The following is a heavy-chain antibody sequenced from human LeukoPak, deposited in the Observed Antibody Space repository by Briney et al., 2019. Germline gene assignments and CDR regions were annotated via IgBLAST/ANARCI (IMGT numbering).Heavy chain of an antibody. CDR2: IYHSGNT. Sequence: PSQTLSLTCTVSGGSISSGGYYWSWIRQPPGKGLEWIGYIYHSGNTYYNPSLRSRVTISVDKSKNQFSLKLNSVTAADTAVYYCATFIAAAQYYFDYWGQGTLVTVSS. D-gene: IGHD6-13*01. V-gene: IGHV4-30-2*01. CDR1: GGSISSGGYY. CDR3: ATFIAAAQYYFDY. J-gene: IGHJ4*02.